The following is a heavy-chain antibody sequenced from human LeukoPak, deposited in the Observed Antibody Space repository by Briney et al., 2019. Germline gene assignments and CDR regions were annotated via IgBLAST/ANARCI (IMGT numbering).Heavy chain of an antibody. CDR2: ITACNDNT. V-gene: IGHV1-18*04. CDR3: ARALLWFGEPSHIDY. Sequence: ASVKVSCKASGYTFTDYYLHWVRQAPGQGLEWMGWITACNDNTNYAQKLQGRVTMTTDTSTSTAYMELRSLRSDDTAVYYCARALLWFGEPSHIDYWGQGTLVTASS. J-gene: IGHJ4*02. D-gene: IGHD3-10*01. CDR1: GYTFTDYY.